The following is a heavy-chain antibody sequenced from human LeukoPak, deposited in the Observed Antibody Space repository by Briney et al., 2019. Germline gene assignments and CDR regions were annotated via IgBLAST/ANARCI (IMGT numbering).Heavy chain of an antibody. CDR2: INPSGGST. CDR3: SRVSHWTVTTSFVY. D-gene: IGHD4-17*01. V-gene: IGHV1-46*01. J-gene: IGHJ4*02. CDR1: GYTFTSYY. Sequence: ASVKVSCKASGYTFTSYYMHWLRQAPGQGLEWLGIINPSGGSTSYAQKFHGRVTTTRDTSTITVYMELSSLRSEDDAVNYCSRVSHWTVTTSFVYWGQGALGTVS.